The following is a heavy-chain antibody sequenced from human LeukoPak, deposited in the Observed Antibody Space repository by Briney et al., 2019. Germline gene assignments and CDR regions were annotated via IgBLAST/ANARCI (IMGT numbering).Heavy chain of an antibody. CDR3: ARQISLSSSSVWFGP. J-gene: IGHJ5*02. D-gene: IGHD6-6*01. Sequence: SETLSLTCTVSGVSISSYYWSWLRQPPGKGLEWVGYIYTSGSTNYNPSLKSRVTISVDTSKNQFSLKLSSVTAADTAVYYCARQISLSSSSVWFGPWGQGTLVTVSS. V-gene: IGHV4-4*09. CDR2: IYTSGST. CDR1: GVSISSYY.